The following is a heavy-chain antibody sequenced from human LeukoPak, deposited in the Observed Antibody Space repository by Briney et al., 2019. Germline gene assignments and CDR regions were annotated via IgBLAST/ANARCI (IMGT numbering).Heavy chain of an antibody. CDR2: IYTSGST. CDR1: GGSISSYY. D-gene: IGHD3-10*01. CDR3: ARHEWSGYYYGSGSYSLFDY. J-gene: IGHJ4*02. Sequence: SETLSLTCTVSGGSISSYYWSWIRQPAGKGLEWIGRIYTSGSTNYNPSLKSRVTMSVDTSKNQFSLKLSSVTAADTAVYYCARHEWSGYYYGSGSYSLFDYWGQGTLVTVSS. V-gene: IGHV4-4*07.